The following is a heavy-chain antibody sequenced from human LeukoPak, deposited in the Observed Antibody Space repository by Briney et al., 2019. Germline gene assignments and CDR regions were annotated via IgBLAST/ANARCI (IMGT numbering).Heavy chain of an antibody. D-gene: IGHD6-19*01. J-gene: IGHJ5*02. Sequence: SQTLSLTCAISGDSVSSNSAAWNWIRQSPSRGLEWLGRTYYRSKWYNDYAVSVKSRITINPDTSKNQFSLQLNSVTPEDTAVYYCAREVYGIAVAGKDLNWFDPWGQGTLVTVPS. CDR2: TYYRSKWYN. CDR3: AREVYGIAVAGKDLNWFDP. V-gene: IGHV6-1*01. CDR1: GDSVSSNSAA.